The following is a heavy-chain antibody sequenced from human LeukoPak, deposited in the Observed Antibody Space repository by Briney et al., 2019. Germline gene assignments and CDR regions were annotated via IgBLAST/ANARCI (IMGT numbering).Heavy chain of an antibody. CDR1: GFTFSSYG. CDR2: ISGSGGST. V-gene: IGHV3-23*01. J-gene: IGHJ4*02. Sequence: GGLRLSCAASGFTFSSYGMSWVRQAPGKGLEWVSAISGSGGSTYYADSVKGRFTISRDNSKNTLYLQMNSLRAEDTAVYYCAKVASSGLRYFDWLLWVDYWGQGTLVTVSS. D-gene: IGHD3-9*01. CDR3: AKVASSGLRYFDWLLWVDY.